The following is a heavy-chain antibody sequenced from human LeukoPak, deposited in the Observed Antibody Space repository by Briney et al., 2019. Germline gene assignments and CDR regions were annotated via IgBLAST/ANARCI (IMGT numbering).Heavy chain of an antibody. Sequence: GGSLRLSCAASGFTFDDYTMHWVRQAPGKGLEWVSLISWDGGSTYYADSVKGRFTISRDNSKNSLYLQMNSLRTEDTALYYCAAAGGYCSSTSCLLDAFDIWGQGTMVTVSS. CDR1: GFTFDDYT. CDR3: AAAGGYCSSTSCLLDAFDI. CDR2: ISWDGGST. V-gene: IGHV3-43*01. D-gene: IGHD2-2*01. J-gene: IGHJ3*02.